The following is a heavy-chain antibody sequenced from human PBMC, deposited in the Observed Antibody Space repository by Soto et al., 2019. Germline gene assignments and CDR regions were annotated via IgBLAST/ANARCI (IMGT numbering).Heavy chain of an antibody. D-gene: IGHD6-13*01. J-gene: IGHJ5*02. V-gene: IGHV6-1*01. Sequence: SQTLSLTCAISGDSVSSNSAAWNWIRQSPSRGLEWLGRTYYRSKWYNDYAVSVKSRITINPDTSKNQFSLQLNSVTPEDTAVYYCARGAAYSSSWARWFDPWGQGTLVTVSS. CDR1: GDSVSSNSAA. CDR3: ARGAAYSSSWARWFDP. CDR2: TYYRSKWYN.